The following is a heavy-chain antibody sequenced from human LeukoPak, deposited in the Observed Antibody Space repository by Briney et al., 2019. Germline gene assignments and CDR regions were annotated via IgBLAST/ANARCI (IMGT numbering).Heavy chain of an antibody. CDR3: VGGAPNWGFDF. J-gene: IGHJ4*02. V-gene: IGHV1-8*01. CDR2: MSPNSGDT. CDR1: GYTFTSYD. D-gene: IGHD7-27*01. Sequence: ASVKVSCKASGYTFTSYDFNWVRQATGQRPEWMGWMSPNSGDTGYAQKFQDRVTMTRNTSISTVYMELSSLRSEDTAVYYCVGGAPNWGFDFWGQGTLVIVSS.